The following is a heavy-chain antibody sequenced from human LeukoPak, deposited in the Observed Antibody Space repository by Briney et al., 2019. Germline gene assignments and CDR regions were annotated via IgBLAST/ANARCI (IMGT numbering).Heavy chain of an antibody. V-gene: IGHV3-21*01. CDR2: ISTSSSYI. J-gene: IGHJ3*02. CDR3: AKGARRDGYNAFDI. CDR1: KFTFSSYN. Sequence: PGESLRLSCAASKFTFSSYNMNWVRQAPGKGLEWVSSISTSSSYIYYADSVKGRFTISRDNAKNSLYLQMNSLRAEDTAVYYCAKGARRDGYNAFDIWGQGTMVTVSS. D-gene: IGHD5-24*01.